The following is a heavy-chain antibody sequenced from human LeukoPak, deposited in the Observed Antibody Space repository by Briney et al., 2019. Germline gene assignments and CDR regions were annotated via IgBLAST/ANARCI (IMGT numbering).Heavy chain of an antibody. CDR3: ARDCPELPCSGAFDI. D-gene: IGHD1-26*01. CDR2: IIPTFGTA. Sequence: SVKVSCKASGGTFSSYAISWVRQAPGQGLEWMGGIIPTFGTANYAQKFQGRVTITADESTSTAYMELSSLRSEDTAVYYCARDCPELPCSGAFDIWGQGTMVTVSS. J-gene: IGHJ3*02. V-gene: IGHV1-69*01. CDR1: GGTFSSYA.